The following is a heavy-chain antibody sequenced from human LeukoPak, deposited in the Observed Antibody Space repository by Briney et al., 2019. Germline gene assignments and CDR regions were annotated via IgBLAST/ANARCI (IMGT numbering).Heavy chain of an antibody. Sequence: PGGSLRLSCAASGFTFSSYSMNWVRQAPGKGLEWVSSISSSSSYIYYADSVKGRFTISRDNSKNTLSLQMTSLRVEDTAVYYCARDLSRSGWYSPYYFDYWGQGTLVTVSS. D-gene: IGHD6-19*01. CDR2: ISSSSSYI. J-gene: IGHJ4*02. CDR1: GFTFSSYS. CDR3: ARDLSRSGWYSPYYFDY. V-gene: IGHV3-21*04.